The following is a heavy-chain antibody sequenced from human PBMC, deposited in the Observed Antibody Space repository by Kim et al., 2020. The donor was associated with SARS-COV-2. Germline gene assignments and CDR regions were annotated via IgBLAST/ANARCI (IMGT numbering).Heavy chain of an antibody. CDR3: ARRNSVARYFDF. Sequence: GGSLRLSCAASGFNFDDYGMNWVRQAPGKGLEWVSFISSSGTTVDYADSVKGRFTISRDNAKNSLYLLMSSLRDNDTAVYYCARRNSVARYFDFWGQGAL. V-gene: IGHV3-48*02. CDR1: GFNFDDYG. D-gene: IGHD5-12*01. CDR2: ISSSGTTV. J-gene: IGHJ4*02.